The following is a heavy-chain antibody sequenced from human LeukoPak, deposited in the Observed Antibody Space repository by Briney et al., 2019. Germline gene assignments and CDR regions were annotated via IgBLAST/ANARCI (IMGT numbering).Heavy chain of an antibody. Sequence: GASVKVSCKASGYTFTSHGISWVRQAPGQGLEWMGWISAYNGNTNYAQKLQGRVTMTTDTSTSTAYMELRSLRSDDTAVYYCARVLHLTMVRGVTLLFDYWGQGTLVTVSS. CDR1: GYTFTSHG. J-gene: IGHJ4*02. CDR3: ARVLHLTMVRGVTLLFDY. D-gene: IGHD3-10*01. V-gene: IGHV1-18*01. CDR2: ISAYNGNT.